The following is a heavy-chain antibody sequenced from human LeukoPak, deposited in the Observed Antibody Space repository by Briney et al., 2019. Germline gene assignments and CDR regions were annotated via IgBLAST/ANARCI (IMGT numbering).Heavy chain of an antibody. Sequence: GGSLRLSCAASGFAFTTYGMHWVRQAPGKGLEWVAVISYDGSNKYYADSVKGRFTISRDNSKNTLYLQMNSLRAEDTAVYYCAKELRQSHYDSSDYWGQGTLVTVSS. CDR1: GFAFTTYG. V-gene: IGHV3-30*18. CDR2: ISYDGSNK. D-gene: IGHD3-3*01. CDR3: AKELRQSHYDSSDY. J-gene: IGHJ4*02.